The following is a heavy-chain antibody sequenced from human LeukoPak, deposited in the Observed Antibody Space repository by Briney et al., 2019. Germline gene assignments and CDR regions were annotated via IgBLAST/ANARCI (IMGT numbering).Heavy chain of an antibody. CDR1: GGSISSYY. CDR3: ARSPLRELGSGYFFGY. D-gene: IGHD3-22*01. Sequence: SETLSLTCTVSGGSISSYYWSWIRQPPGKGLEWIGYIYYSGSTNYNPSLKSRVTISVDTSKNQFSLKLSSVTAADTAVYYCARSPLRELGSGYFFGYWGQGTLVTVSS. V-gene: IGHV4-59*01. CDR2: IYYSGST. J-gene: IGHJ4*02.